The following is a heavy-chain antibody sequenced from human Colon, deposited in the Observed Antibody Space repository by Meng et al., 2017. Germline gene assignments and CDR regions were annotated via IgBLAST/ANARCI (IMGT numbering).Heavy chain of an antibody. D-gene: IGHD3-10*01. J-gene: IGHJ4*02. CDR3: ARRYGSGTYPFDF. Sequence: VEIVEAGHVMVKPSLPSSFPFRGSGASIRGGGYYWSWIRQVPGKVLDLIGYIYYSETPYYKPSLQSRAIISVDTSKNEFSLRLSSVSAADTAVYYCARRYGSGTYPFDFWGQGILVTVSS. CDR2: IYYSETP. V-gene: IGHV4-31*03. CDR1: GASIRGGGYY.